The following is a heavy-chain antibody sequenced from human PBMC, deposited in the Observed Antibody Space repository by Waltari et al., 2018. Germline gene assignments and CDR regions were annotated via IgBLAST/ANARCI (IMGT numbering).Heavy chain of an antibody. CDR2: TSAHNDDT. V-gene: IGHV1-18*01. Sequence: QVQLVQPGGEVKNPGASVKVSCKASGYIFTSYGISWVRQAPGQSLEWMGWTSAHNDDTNYVQRFQDRLTMTTDTSTNTAYRELRSLRSDDTAMYYCARDYYSDYVFDHWGQGTLVIVSS. CDR1: GYIFTSYG. J-gene: IGHJ4*02. CDR3: ARDYYSDYVFDH. D-gene: IGHD4-17*01.